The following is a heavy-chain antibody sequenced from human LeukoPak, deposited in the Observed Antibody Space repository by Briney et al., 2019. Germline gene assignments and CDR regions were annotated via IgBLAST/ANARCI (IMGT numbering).Heavy chain of an antibody. CDR2: IKEDGSEK. Sequence: GGSLRLSCAASGFTFRNYWMRWVRRAPGKGLEWVANIKEDGSEKYYVDSVKGRFTISRDNAKNSLYLQMNSLRAEDTAVYYCARNSNRYMDVWGKGTTVTVSS. D-gene: IGHD2/OR15-2a*01. CDR3: ARNSNRYMDV. V-gene: IGHV3-7*01. CDR1: GFTFRNYW. J-gene: IGHJ6*03.